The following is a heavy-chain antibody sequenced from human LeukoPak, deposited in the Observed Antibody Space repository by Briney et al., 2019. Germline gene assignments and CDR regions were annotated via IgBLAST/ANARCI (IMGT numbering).Heavy chain of an antibody. CDR2: IYYSGST. CDR1: GGSISSSSYY. CDR3: ARVNYDFWSGYYWNGRVDY. J-gene: IGHJ4*02. D-gene: IGHD3-3*01. V-gene: IGHV4-39*07. Sequence: PSETLSLTCTVSGGSISSSSYYWGWIRQPPGQGLEWFGSIYYSGSTYYNPSLKSRVTISVDTSKNQFSLMLSSVTAADTAVYYCARVNYDFWSGYYWNGRVDYWGQGTLVTVSS.